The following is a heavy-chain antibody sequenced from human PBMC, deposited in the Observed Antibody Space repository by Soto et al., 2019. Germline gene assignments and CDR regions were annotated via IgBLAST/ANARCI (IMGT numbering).Heavy chain of an antibody. CDR3: AVRAAMYGKITMVRGALDY. CDR2: INHSGST. D-gene: IGHD3-10*01. Sequence: PSETLSLTCAVYGGSFSGYYWSWIRQPPGKGLEWIGEINHSGSTNYNPSLKSRVTISVDTSKNQFSLKLSSVTAADTAVYYCAVRAAMYGKITMVRGALDYWGQGTLVTVSS. J-gene: IGHJ4*02. CDR1: GGSFSGYY. V-gene: IGHV4-34*01.